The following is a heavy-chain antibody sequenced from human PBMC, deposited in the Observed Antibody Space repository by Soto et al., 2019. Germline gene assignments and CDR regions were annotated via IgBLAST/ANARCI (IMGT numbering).Heavy chain of an antibody. CDR2: ISGSGGST. CDR1: GFTFSNYA. V-gene: IGHV3-23*01. J-gene: IGHJ4*02. D-gene: IGHD3-9*01. Sequence: EVQLLESGGGFVHPGGSLRLSCAASGFTFSNYAMSWVRQAPGRGLEWVSAISGSGGSTYYSDSVKGRFTISRDNSKNTLSLQVNSLNAEDTALYYCAKPYYEILTGYSPFGSWGQGTLVTVSS. CDR3: AKPYYEILTGYSPFGS.